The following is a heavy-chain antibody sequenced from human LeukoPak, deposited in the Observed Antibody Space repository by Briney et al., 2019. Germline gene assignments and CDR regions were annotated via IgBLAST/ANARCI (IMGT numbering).Heavy chain of an antibody. V-gene: IGHV4-39*07. CDR2: IYYSGST. J-gene: IGHJ4*02. D-gene: IGHD6-13*01. Sequence: SETLSLTCTVSGGSISSSSYYWGWIRQPPGKGLECIGSIYYSGSTYYNPSLKSRVTISVDTSKNQFSLKLSSVTAADTAVYYCASYSSSWYENYYFDYWGQGTLVTVSS. CDR1: GGSISSSSYY. CDR3: ASYSSSWYENYYFDY.